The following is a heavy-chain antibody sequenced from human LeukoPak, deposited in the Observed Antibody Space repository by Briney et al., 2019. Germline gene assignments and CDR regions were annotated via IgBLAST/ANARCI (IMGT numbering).Heavy chain of an antibody. CDR2: IHTSGST. CDR3: ATYCSGGSCYWYFDL. V-gene: IGHV4-61*02. Sequence: SETLSLTCTVSGGSISSGSYYWSWIRQPAGKGLEWIGRIHTSGSTNYNPSLKSRVTISVDTSKNQFSLKLSSVTAADTAVYYCATYCSGGSCYWYFDLWGRGTLVTVSS. J-gene: IGHJ2*01. D-gene: IGHD2-15*01. CDR1: GGSISSGSYY.